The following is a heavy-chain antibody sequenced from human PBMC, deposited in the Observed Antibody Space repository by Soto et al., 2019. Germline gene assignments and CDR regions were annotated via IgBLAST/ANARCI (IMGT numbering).Heavy chain of an antibody. Sequence: EVQLVESGGGLIQPGGSLRLSCAASGFTVSSNYMSWVRQAPGKGLEWVSVIYSGGSTYYADSVKGRFTISRDNSKNTLYLQMNSLRAEDTAVYYCARVLDYDSSGYYGAFDYWGQGTLVTVSS. CDR1: GFTVSSNY. J-gene: IGHJ4*02. CDR2: IYSGGST. V-gene: IGHV3-53*01. CDR3: ARVLDYDSSGYYGAFDY. D-gene: IGHD3-22*01.